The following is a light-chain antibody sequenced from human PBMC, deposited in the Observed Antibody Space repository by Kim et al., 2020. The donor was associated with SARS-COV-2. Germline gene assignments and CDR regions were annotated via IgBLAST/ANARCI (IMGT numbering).Light chain of an antibody. J-gene: IGKJ5*01. CDR3: QQRSSWPPT. V-gene: IGKV3-11*01. Sequence: LWPGERATLSCRASRSVTNALAWDQQKPGQSPRLLSHDASHGTAGLPARFTGSGSGTDFTLTISSLEPEDFAIYYCQQRSSWPPTFGQGTQLEIK. CDR2: DAS. CDR1: RSVTNA.